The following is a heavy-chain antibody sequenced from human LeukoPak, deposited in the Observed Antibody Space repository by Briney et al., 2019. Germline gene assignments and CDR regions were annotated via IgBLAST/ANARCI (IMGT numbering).Heavy chain of an antibody. J-gene: IGHJ4*02. CDR3: ALHTIVVVPAAMGH. Sequence: ALVKVSCKASGYTFTSYGISWVRQAPGQGLEWMGWISAYNGNTNYAQKLQGRVTMTTDTSTSTAYMELRSLRSDDTAVYYCALHTIVVVPAAMGHWGQGNLVTVSS. CDR1: GYTFTSYG. D-gene: IGHD2-2*01. V-gene: IGHV1-18*01. CDR2: ISAYNGNT.